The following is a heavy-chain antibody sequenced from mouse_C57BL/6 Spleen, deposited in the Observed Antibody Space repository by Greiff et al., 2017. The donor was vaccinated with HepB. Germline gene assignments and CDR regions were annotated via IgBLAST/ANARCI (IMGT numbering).Heavy chain of an antibody. V-gene: IGHV5-12*01. CDR3: STGYYYGSSEFSLAY. CDR2: ISNGGGST. J-gene: IGHJ3*01. Sequence: EVQLVESGGGLVQPGGSLKLSCAASGFTFSDYYMYWVRQTPEKRLEWVAYISNGGGSTYYPDTVKGRFTISRDNAKNTLYLQMSRLKSEDTTMYYFSTGYYYGSSEFSLAYWGQGTLVTVSA. D-gene: IGHD1-1*01. CDR1: GFTFSDYY.